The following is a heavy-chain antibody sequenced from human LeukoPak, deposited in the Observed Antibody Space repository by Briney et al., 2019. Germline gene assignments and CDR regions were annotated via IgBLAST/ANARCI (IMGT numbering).Heavy chain of an antibody. CDR1: GFIFSSHA. CDR3: AKEATVTPGNVNWFDP. Sequence: GGSLRLSCETSGFIFSSHAMNWVRQAPGKGLEWVSVISGSGGITYYADSVKGRFTISRHNSKNTLYLQMNSLRAEDTAVYYCAKEATVTPGNVNWFDPWGQGTLVTVSS. J-gene: IGHJ5*02. V-gene: IGHV3-23*01. D-gene: IGHD4-17*01. CDR2: ISGSGGIT.